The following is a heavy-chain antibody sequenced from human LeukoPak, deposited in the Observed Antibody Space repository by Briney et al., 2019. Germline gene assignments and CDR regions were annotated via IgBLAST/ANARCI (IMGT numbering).Heavy chain of an antibody. Sequence: GGSLRLSCAASGFTFSSYGMSWVRQAPGKGLEWVSAISGSGGSTYYADSVKGRFTISRDNSKNTLYLQMNGLRAEDTAVYYCAKAVSSSWTYYYYYMDVWGKGTTVTVSS. D-gene: IGHD6-13*01. CDR3: AKAVSSSWTYYYYYMDV. CDR2: ISGSGGST. CDR1: GFTFSSYG. V-gene: IGHV3-23*01. J-gene: IGHJ6*03.